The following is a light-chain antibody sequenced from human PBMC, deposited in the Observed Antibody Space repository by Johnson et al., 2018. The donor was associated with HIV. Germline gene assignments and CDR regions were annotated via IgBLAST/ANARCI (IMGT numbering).Light chain of an antibody. J-gene: IGLJ1*01. CDR3: GTWGV. CDR1: SSNIGNNY. V-gene: IGLV1-51*01. CDR2: DNN. Sequence: QSVLTQPPSVSAAPGQKVTISCSGSSSNIGNNYVSWYQHLPGTAPKVLIFDNNKRPSGIPDRFSGSKSGTSATLGLTGLQTGDEADSYCGTWGVFGTGTKLTVL.